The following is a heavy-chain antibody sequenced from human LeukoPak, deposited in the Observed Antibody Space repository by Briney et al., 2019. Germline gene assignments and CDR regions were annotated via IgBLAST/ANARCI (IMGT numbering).Heavy chain of an antibody. CDR1: GGSISSGGYS. J-gene: IGHJ6*02. CDR2: IYYSGST. D-gene: IGHD3-22*01. Sequence: SETLSLTCTVSGGSISSGGYSWSWIRQHPGKGLEWIGYIYYSGSTYYNPSLKSRVTISVDTSKNQFSLKLSSVTAADTAVYYCAREPNYYDSSGYYYYGMDVWGQGTTVTVSS. CDR3: AREPNYYDSSGYYYYGMDV. V-gene: IGHV4-31*03.